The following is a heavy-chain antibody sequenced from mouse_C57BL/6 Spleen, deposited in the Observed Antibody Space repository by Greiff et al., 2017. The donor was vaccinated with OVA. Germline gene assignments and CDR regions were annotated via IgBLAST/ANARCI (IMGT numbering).Heavy chain of an antibody. D-gene: IGHD2-5*01. J-gene: IGHJ2*01. Sequence: EVMLVESGEGLVKPGGSLKLSCAASGFTFSSYAMSWVRQTPEKRLEWVAYISSGGDYIYYADTVKGRFTISRDNARNTLYLQMSSLKSEDTAMYYCTRGDYSNYYFDYWGQGTTLTVSS. CDR1: GFTFSSYA. CDR3: TRGDYSNYYFDY. V-gene: IGHV5-9-1*02. CDR2: ISSGGDYI.